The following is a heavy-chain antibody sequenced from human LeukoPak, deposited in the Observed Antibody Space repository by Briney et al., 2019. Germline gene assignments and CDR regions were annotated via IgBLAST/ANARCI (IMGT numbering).Heavy chain of an antibody. CDR3: ARGGSGSVSAFDI. CDR2: ISGYNDNT. J-gene: IGHJ3*02. D-gene: IGHD3-10*01. V-gene: IGHV1-18*01. CDR1: GYTFSSYG. Sequence: ASVKVSCKASGYTFSSYGITWVRQAPGQGLEWMGWISGYNDNTNYAQKLQGRATMTTDTSTSTAYMELRSLRSDDTAVYYCARGGSGSVSAFDIWGQGTMVTVSS.